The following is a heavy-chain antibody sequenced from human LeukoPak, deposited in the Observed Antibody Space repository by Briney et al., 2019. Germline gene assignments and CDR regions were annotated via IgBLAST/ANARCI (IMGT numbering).Heavy chain of an antibody. CDR3: ARDACTSTTCSGAPFDP. J-gene: IGHJ5*02. Sequence: PSETLSLTCAVYGGSFSDYYWSWIRQPPGEGLEWIGGINHSGSTNYNPSLKSRVTISVDTSKNQFSLKVSSVTAADTAVYYCARDACTSTTCSGAPFDPWGQGTLVTVSS. V-gene: IGHV4-34*01. CDR2: INHSGST. D-gene: IGHD2-2*01. CDR1: GGSFSDYY.